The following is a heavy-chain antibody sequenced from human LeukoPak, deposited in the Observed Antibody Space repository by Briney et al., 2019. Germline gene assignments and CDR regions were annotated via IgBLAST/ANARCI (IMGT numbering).Heavy chain of an antibody. J-gene: IGHJ4*02. Sequence: ASVKVSCKASGGTFSSYAISWVRQAPGQGLEWMGRIIPILGIANYAQKFQGRVTMTTDTSTSTAYMELRSLRSDDTAVYYCARDYSSSLDYWGQGTLVTVSS. CDR3: ARDYSSSLDY. CDR2: IIPILGIA. V-gene: IGHV1-69*04. CDR1: GGTFSSYA. D-gene: IGHD6-6*01.